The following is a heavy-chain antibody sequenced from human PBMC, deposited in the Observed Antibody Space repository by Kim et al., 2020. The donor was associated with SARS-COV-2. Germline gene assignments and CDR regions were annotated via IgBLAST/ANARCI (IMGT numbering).Heavy chain of an antibody. J-gene: IGHJ6*02. CDR1: GGSISSYY. Sequence: SETLSLTCTVSGGSISSYYWSWIRQPPGKGLEWIGYIYYSGSTNYNPSLKSRVTISVDTSKNQFSLKLSSVTAADTAVYYCARHKVDEPPLQVWGQGTTVTVSS. D-gene: IGHD3-9*01. CDR3: ARHKVDEPPLQV. V-gene: IGHV4-59*08. CDR2: IYYSGST.